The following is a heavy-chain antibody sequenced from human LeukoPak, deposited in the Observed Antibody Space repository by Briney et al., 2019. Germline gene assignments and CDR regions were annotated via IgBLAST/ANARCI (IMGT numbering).Heavy chain of an antibody. CDR3: ARHGIGDSSRDYFDY. V-gene: IGHV4-39*01. CDR1: GGSISSSGNS. J-gene: IGHJ4*02. Sequence: PSETLSLTCTVSGGSISSSGNSWGWIRQPPGKGLEWIGSIYYSGSTYYSPSLESRVTTSVDTSRNQFSLRLHSVTAADTAVYYCARHGIGDSSRDYFDYWGQGTLVTVSP. D-gene: IGHD6-13*01. CDR2: IYYSGST.